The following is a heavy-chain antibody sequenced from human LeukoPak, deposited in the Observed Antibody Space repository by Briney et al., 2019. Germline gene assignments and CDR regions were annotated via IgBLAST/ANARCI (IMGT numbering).Heavy chain of an antibody. D-gene: IGHD3-10*01. Sequence: GGSLRLSCAASGFTFSSDAMNWVRQAPGKGLEWVSYISSSGSTMYYADSVKGRFTISRDNAKNSLYLQMNSLRAEDTAVYYRAKKEEYYFDYWGQGTLVTVSS. V-gene: IGHV3-48*03. CDR1: GFTFSSDA. J-gene: IGHJ4*02. CDR3: AKKEEYYFDY. CDR2: ISSSGSTM.